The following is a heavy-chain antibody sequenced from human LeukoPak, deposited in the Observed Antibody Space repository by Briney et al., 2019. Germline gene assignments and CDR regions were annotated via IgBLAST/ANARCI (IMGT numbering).Heavy chain of an antibody. CDR1: GGTFSSYA. CDR3: ARTPDPRIAAAGPAYYYYYMDV. CDR2: IIPIFGTA. V-gene: IGHV1-69*13. D-gene: IGHD6-13*01. J-gene: IGHJ6*03. Sequence: SVKVSCKASGGTFSSYAISWVRQAPGQGLERMGRIIPIFGTANYAQKFQGRVTITADESTSTAYMELSSLRSEDTAVYYCARTPDPRIAAAGPAYYYYYMDVWGKGITVTISS.